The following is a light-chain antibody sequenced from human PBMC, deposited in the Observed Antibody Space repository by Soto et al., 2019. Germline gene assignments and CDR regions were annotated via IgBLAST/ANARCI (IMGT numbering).Light chain of an antibody. V-gene: IGKV3-20*01. Sequence: EIVLTQSPGTLSLSPGERATLSCRASQSVSSIYLAWYQQKPGQAPRLLIYGASSRATGIPDRFSGSGAGTEFTLTISSLEPEDFAVYYCQQYGSSRWTFGQGTKVEIK. CDR3: QQYGSSRWT. CDR2: GAS. CDR1: QSVSSIY. J-gene: IGKJ1*01.